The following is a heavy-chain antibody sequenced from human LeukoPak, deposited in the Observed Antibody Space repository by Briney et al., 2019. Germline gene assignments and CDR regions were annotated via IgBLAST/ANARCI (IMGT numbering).Heavy chain of an antibody. CDR2: IYTSGST. D-gene: IGHD3-10*01. CDR3: ATHGGGWFDP. J-gene: IGHJ5*02. Sequence: SETLSLTRTVSGGSISSGNYYWSWIRQPAGKGLEWIGRIYTSGSTNYNPSLKSRVTMSVDTSENQFSLKLSSVTAADTAVYYCATHGGGWFDPWGQGTLVTVSS. CDR1: GGSISSGNYY. V-gene: IGHV4-61*02.